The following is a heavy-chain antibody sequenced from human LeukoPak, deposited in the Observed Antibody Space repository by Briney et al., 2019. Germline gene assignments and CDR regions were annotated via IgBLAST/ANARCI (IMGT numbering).Heavy chain of an antibody. J-gene: IGHJ3*02. CDR3: AKDHTTAYYYDSSGYLGAFDI. V-gene: IGHV3-30*18. Sequence: PGRSLRLSCAASGFTFSSYGMHWVRQAPGKGLEWVAVISYDGSNKYYADSVKGRFTISRDNSKNTLYLQMNSLRAEDTAVYYCAKDHTTAYYYDSSGYLGAFDIWGQGTMVTVSS. D-gene: IGHD3-22*01. CDR1: GFTFSSYG. CDR2: ISYDGSNK.